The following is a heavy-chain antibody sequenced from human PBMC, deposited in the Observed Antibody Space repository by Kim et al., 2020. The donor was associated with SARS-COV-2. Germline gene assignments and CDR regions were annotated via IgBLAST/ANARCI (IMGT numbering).Heavy chain of an antibody. CDR2: IYYSGST. CDR1: GGSISSSSYY. V-gene: IGHV4-39*01. J-gene: IGHJ6*02. CDR3: ARFVVPAAMEYYYYGMDV. D-gene: IGHD2-2*01. Sequence: SETLSLTCIVSGGSISSSSYYWGWIRQPPGKGLEWIGSIYYSGSTYYNPSLKSRVTISVDTSKNQFSLKLSSVTAADTAVYYCARFVVPAAMEYYYYGMDVWGQGTTVTVSS.